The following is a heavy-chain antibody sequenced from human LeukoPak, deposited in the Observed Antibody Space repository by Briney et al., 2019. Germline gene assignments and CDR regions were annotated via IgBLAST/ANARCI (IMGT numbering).Heavy chain of an antibody. CDR2: MSTSGST. D-gene: IGHD2-2*01. CDR3: ARHQYQLSALDY. Sequence: PSETLSLTCTVSGGSISSSSYYWSWIRQPAGKGLEWIGRMSTSGSTSYNPSLKSRVTISVDTSKNQFSLNLNSVTAADTAVYYCARHQYQLSALDYWGQGTLVTVSS. CDR1: GGSISSSSYY. J-gene: IGHJ4*02. V-gene: IGHV4-61*02.